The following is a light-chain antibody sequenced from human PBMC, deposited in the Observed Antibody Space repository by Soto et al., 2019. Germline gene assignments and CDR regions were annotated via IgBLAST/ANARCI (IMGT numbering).Light chain of an antibody. Sequence: DVVMTQSPLSLPVTLGQPASISCRSSQSLVYSDGNTYLNWIQQRPGQSPRRLIYKVSNRDSGDSDRFSGSRSGTDFKLKISRVEAEAVGVSYCLQGTQGPFSFGGGTKVEIK. V-gene: IGKV2-30*01. J-gene: IGKJ4*01. CDR3: LQGTQGPFS. CDR2: KVS. CDR1: QSLVYSDGNTY.